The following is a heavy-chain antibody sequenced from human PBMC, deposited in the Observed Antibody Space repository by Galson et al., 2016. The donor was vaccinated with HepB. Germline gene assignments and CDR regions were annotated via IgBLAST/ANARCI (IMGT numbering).Heavy chain of an antibody. D-gene: IGHD6-19*01. CDR3: VAVAVRGYYYGMDV. CDR1: RFTFSSYS. J-gene: IGHJ6*02. V-gene: IGHV3-21*04. CDR2: ITSRSNYR. Sequence: SLRLSCAASRFTFSSYSMNWGRQAPGKGLEWISSITSRSNYRYYADSVKGRFTISRDNTKNSLYLQMNSLRAEDTAVYYCVAVAVRGYYYGMDVWGQGTTVTVSS.